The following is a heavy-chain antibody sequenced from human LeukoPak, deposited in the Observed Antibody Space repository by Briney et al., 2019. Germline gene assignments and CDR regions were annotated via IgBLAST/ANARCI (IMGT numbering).Heavy chain of an antibody. V-gene: IGHV4-59*08. CDR3: ARHGTISGPYDASDM. D-gene: IGHD5-24*01. Sequence: PSETLSLTCTVSGDSISSYYWSWIRQPPGKGLEWIGYIYYSGGTDYNPSLKSRVTISVDTSKNQFSLKLRSVTAADTAVYYCARHGTISGPYDASDMCGEGTMVVVSA. CDR1: GDSISSYY. CDR2: IYYSGGT. J-gene: IGHJ3*02.